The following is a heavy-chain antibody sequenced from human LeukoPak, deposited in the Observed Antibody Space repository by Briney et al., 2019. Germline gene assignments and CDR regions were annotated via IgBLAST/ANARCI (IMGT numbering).Heavy chain of an antibody. Sequence: GASVKVSCKASGYTFTSYAMNWVRQAPGQGLEWMGWINTNTGTPTYAQGFTGRFVFSLDTSVSTAYLQITSLKAEDTAVYYCATGSYDYDYWGQGTLVTVSS. V-gene: IGHV7-4-1*02. D-gene: IGHD4-17*01. CDR2: INTNTGTP. CDR1: GYTFTSYA. CDR3: ATGSYDYDY. J-gene: IGHJ4*02.